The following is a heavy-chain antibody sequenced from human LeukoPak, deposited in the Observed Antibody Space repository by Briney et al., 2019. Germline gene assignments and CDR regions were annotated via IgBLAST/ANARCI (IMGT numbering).Heavy chain of an antibody. CDR1: GFTFDDYG. Sequence: GGSLRLSCAASGFTFDDYGMSWVRQAPGKGLEWVSGINWNGGSTGYADSVKGRFTISRDNAKNSLYLQMNSLRAEDTAVYYCARGRRPGIAAAADDAFDIWGQGTMVTVSS. CDR3: ARGRRPGIAAAADDAFDI. D-gene: IGHD6-13*01. CDR2: INWNGGST. V-gene: IGHV3-20*04. J-gene: IGHJ3*02.